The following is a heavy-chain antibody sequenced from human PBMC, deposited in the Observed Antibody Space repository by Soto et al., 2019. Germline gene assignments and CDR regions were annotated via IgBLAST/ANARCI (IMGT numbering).Heavy chain of an antibody. J-gene: IGHJ4*02. D-gene: IGHD3-16*01. Sequence: GGSLRLSCVASGINLINHAMTWVRQAPGKGLEWVSTVSETGTVTYYADSVKGRFTISRDNSRNTLYLQLNNLRAEDTAVYYCVTGSSGTRGEDFWGPGALVTVSS. V-gene: IGHV3-23*01. CDR1: GINLINHA. CDR3: VTGSSGTRGEDF. CDR2: VSETGTVT.